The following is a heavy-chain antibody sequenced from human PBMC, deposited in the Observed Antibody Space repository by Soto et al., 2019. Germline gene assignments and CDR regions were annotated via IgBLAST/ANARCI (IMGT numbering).Heavy chain of an antibody. D-gene: IGHD3-3*02. J-gene: IGHJ4*02. CDR2: ISGSTTGI. CDR3: SRVAAFGIYYFDY. Sequence: QVQLVESGGGLVKPGGSLRLSCAASGFTFRDYYMAWIRQAPGKGLEWISYISGSTTGIYYADSVKGRFTISRDNAETTLYLQLGGLRAEDTAVYYCSRVAAFGIYYFDYWGQGTLV. V-gene: IGHV3-11*01. CDR1: GFTFRDYY.